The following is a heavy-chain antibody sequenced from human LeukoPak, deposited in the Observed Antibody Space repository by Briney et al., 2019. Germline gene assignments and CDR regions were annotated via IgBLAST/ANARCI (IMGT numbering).Heavy chain of an antibody. Sequence: GASVKVSCKTSGYTFTGYYMHWVRQAPGQGLEWMGRINPNSGGTNYAQKFQGRVTMTRDRSITTAYMELSRLRSDDTAVYYCATDAWGYYDSSGYYRQADYWGQGTLVTVSS. J-gene: IGHJ4*02. CDR1: GYTFTGYY. CDR3: ATDAWGYYDSSGYYRQADY. V-gene: IGHV1-2*06. CDR2: INPNSGGT. D-gene: IGHD3-22*01.